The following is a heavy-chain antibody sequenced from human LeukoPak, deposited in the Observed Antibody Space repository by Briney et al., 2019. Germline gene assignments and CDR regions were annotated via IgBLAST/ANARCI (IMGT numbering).Heavy chain of an antibody. CDR1: GGSISSGGYY. V-gene: IGHV4-31*03. J-gene: IGHJ4*02. Sequence: SETLSLTCTVSGGSISSGGYYWSWIRQHPGKGLEWIGYIYYSGSTYCNPSLKSRVTISVDTSKNQFSLKLSSVTAADTAVYYCARLNYDILTGPDYWGQGTLVTVSS. CDR2: IYYSGST. D-gene: IGHD3-9*01. CDR3: ARLNYDILTGPDY.